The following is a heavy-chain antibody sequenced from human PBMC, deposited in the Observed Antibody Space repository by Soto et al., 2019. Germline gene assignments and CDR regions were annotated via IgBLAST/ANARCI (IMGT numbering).Heavy chain of an antibody. V-gene: IGHV3-23*01. CDR1: GFTFSSYA. J-gene: IGHJ6*02. CDR3: AKDFIRSGSRSSYGMDV. CDR2: ISGSGGST. D-gene: IGHD2-15*01. Sequence: GSLRLSCAASGFTFSSYAMSWVRQAPGKGLEWVSAISGSGGSTYYADSVKGRFTISRDNSKNTLYLQMNSLRAEDTAVYYGAKDFIRSGSRSSYGMDVWGQGTTVTVSS.